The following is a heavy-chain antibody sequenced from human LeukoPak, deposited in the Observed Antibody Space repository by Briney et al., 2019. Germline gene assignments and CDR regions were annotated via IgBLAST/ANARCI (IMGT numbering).Heavy chain of an antibody. Sequence: SETLSLTCTVSGGSISSGSYYWSWIRQPAGKGLEWIGYIYYSGSTNYNPSLKSRVTISVDTSKNQFSLKLSSVTAADTAVYYCARGLRGGYMDWGQGTLVTVSS. D-gene: IGHD5-24*01. CDR2: IYYSGST. CDR1: GGSISSGSYY. CDR3: ARGLRGGYMD. J-gene: IGHJ4*02. V-gene: IGHV4-61*10.